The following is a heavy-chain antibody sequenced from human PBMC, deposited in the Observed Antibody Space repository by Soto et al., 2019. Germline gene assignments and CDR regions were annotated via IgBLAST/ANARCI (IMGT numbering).Heavy chain of an antibody. CDR3: ARGQKGDIAVGHYYFDS. CDR1: GGSFSGYY. CDR2: INHSGST. V-gene: IGHV4-34*01. Sequence: QVQLQQWGAGLLKPSETLSLTCAVYGGSFSGYYWSWIRQPPGKGLEWIGEINHSGSTNYNPSLKRRVTISVXXSXTXXSLKLSSVTAADTAVYYCARGQKGDIAVGHYYFDSWGQGALVTVSS. J-gene: IGHJ4*02. D-gene: IGHD6-19*01.